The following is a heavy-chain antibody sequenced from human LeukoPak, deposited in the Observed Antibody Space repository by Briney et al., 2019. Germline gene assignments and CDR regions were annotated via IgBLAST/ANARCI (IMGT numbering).Heavy chain of an antibody. J-gene: IGHJ4*02. Sequence: ASVKVSCKASGYTFTSYDINWVRQATGQGLEWMGWMNPNSGNTGYAQKFQGRVTITRNTSISTAYRELSSLRSEDTAVYYCARGKGRRYFDWLTYFDYWGQGTLVTVSS. CDR3: ARGKGRRYFDWLTYFDY. D-gene: IGHD3-9*01. V-gene: IGHV1-8*03. CDR2: MNPNSGNT. CDR1: GYTFTSYD.